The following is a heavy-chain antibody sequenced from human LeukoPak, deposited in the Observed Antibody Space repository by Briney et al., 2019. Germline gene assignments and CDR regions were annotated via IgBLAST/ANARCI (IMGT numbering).Heavy chain of an antibody. CDR1: GFTFSSYS. J-gene: IGHJ4*02. V-gene: IGHV3-21*01. Sequence: GGSLRLSCAASGFTFSSYSMNWVRQAPGKGLEWVSSISSSSYIYYADSVKGRFTISRDNAKNSLYLQTNSLRAEDTAVYYCSGWDLGQGVDYWGQGTLVTVSS. CDR3: SGWDLGQGVDY. D-gene: IGHD6-19*01. CDR2: ISSSSYI.